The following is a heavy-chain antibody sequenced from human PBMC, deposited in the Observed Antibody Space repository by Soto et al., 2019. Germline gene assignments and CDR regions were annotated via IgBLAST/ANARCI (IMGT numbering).Heavy chain of an antibody. CDR2: NHHSGST. Sequence: QVQLQESGPGLVKPSGTLSLTCAVSGGSISSLNWWSCVRQPPGKGLEWIGENHHSGSTNYNPSLQSRVTISVDKSKNQFSLKLSSVTAADTAVYYCARPNVAAAPVNWFDPWGQGTLVTVSS. V-gene: IGHV4-4*02. CDR3: ARPNVAAAPVNWFDP. CDR1: GGSISSLNW. J-gene: IGHJ5*02. D-gene: IGHD6-13*01.